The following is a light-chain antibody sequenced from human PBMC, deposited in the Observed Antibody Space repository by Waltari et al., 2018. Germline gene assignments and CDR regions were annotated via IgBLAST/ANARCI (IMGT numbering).Light chain of an antibody. J-gene: IGLJ3*02. V-gene: IGLV1-47*01. CDR1: SSNIGSNY. CDR3: AAWDDNLCGLV. CDR2: KNN. Sequence: QSVLTQPPSASGTPGQKVTISCNGSSSNIGSNYVYWYQQFPGTAPKLLIFKNNQRPSGVPDRFSESKSGTSASLAVNGLRSEDEADYYCAAWDDNLCGLVLGGGTKVTVL.